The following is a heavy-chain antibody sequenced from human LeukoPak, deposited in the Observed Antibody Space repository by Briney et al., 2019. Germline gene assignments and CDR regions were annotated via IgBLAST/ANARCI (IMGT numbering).Heavy chain of an antibody. D-gene: IGHD2-2*01. CDR1: GYTFTGYY. J-gene: IGHJ6*03. V-gene: IGHV1-2*02. Sequence: GASVKVSCKASGYTFTGYYMHWVRQAPGQGLEWMGWINPNSGGTNYAQKFQGRVTMTRDTSISTAYMELSRLRSDDTAVYYCARGYCSSTSCPYYYYYYMDVWGKGTTVTVSS. CDR2: INPNSGGT. CDR3: ARGYCSSTSCPYYYYYYMDV.